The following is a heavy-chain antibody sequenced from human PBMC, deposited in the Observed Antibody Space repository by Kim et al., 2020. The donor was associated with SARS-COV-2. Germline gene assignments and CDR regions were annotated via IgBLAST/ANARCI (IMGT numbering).Heavy chain of an antibody. CDR2: IYSEAYGETT. CDR1: GFSFGDYA. J-gene: IGHJ1*01. V-gene: IGHV3-49*04. D-gene: IGHD6-19*01. CDR3: TRVGSIGWH. Sequence: GGSLRLSCTASGFSFGDYAMSWVRQAPGKGLEWVGVIYSEAYGETTGYAASVKGRFTISRSDSNISAYLQMNSLETEATSLCYCTRVGSIGWHRGQG.